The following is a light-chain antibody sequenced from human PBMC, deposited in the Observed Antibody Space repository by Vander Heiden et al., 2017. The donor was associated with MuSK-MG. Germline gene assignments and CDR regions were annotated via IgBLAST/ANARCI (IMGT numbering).Light chain of an antibody. Sequence: QSVLTQPPSASGTPGQRVTISCSGSSSNIGSNTVNWYQQLPGTAPNLLVYINNQRPSVGPDRFSGSKSGTSASLAISGLQSEDEADDYCEAWEDSRNGPKVFGTGTKVTVL. CDR3: EAWEDSRNGPKV. CDR2: INN. J-gene: IGLJ1*01. CDR1: SSNIGSNT. V-gene: IGLV1-44*01.